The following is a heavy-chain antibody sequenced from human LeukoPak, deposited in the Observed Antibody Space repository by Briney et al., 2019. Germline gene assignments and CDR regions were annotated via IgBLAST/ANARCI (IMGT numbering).Heavy chain of an antibody. D-gene: IGHD6-13*01. V-gene: IGHV3-23*01. CDR2: ISGSGGDT. J-gene: IGHJ4*02. Sequence: GGSLRLSCVVSGFTVSNNYMNWVRQAPGKGLEWVSAISGSGGDTYYADSVKGRFTISRDNSKNTLYLQMNSLRAEDTAVYYCARGGSSSWSYEYYFDYWGQGTLVTVSS. CDR3: ARGGSSSWSYEYYFDY. CDR1: GFTVSNNY.